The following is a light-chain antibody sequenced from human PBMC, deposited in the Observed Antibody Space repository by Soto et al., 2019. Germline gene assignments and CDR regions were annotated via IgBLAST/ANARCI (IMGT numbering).Light chain of an antibody. Sequence: QAVVTQEPSVTVSPGGTVTRTCASAPGAVSSGNFPSWFQQKPGQPPRALISSVDSKHSWTPARFSGSLLEGKAALTLSHVEPEDEAEYYCLLYYGPAGGFGSGTKVTVL. V-gene: IGLV7-43*01. J-gene: IGLJ1*01. CDR1: PGAVSSGNF. CDR2: SVD. CDR3: LLYYGPAGG.